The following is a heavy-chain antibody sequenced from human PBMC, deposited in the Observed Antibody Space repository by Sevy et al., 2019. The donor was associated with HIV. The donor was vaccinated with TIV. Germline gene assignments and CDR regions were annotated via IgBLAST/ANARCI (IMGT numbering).Heavy chain of an antibody. CDR1: GFSLSTSGVG. CDR2: IYWDDDK. J-gene: IGHJ4*02. D-gene: IGHD3-10*01. Sequence: SGPTLVKPTQTLTLTCTFSGFSLSTSGVGVGWIRQPPGKALEWLALIYWDDDKRYSQSLKSRLTITKDTSKNQLVLTMTNMDPVETATYYCAHSAYGSGSYYNLPFDYWGQGTLVTVSS. V-gene: IGHV2-5*02. CDR3: AHSAYGSGSYYNLPFDY.